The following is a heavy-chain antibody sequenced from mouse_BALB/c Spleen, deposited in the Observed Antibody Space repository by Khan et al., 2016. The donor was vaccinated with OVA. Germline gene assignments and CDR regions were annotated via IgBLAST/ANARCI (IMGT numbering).Heavy chain of an antibody. J-gene: IGHJ4*01. CDR2: IWGGGGT. D-gene: IGHD2-14*01. CDR1: GFSLSRYN. CDR3: ARAYYRYDCYYAMDY. V-gene: IGHV2-6-4*01. Sequence: VQLLESGPGLVAPSQSLSLTCTVSGFSLSRYNIHWVRQPPGKGLEWLGMIWGGGGTDYYSTIKSRLGIRKDNSKSQVLLKMNSLQIDDTAMYYCARAYYRYDCYYAMDYWGQGTSVTVSS.